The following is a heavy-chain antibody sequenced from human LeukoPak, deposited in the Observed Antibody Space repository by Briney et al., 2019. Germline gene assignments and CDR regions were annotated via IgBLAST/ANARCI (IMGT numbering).Heavy chain of an antibody. CDR3: ARDRSINYYMDV. J-gene: IGHJ6*03. Sequence: GGSLRLSCAASGFTFSSYWMHWVSQAPGKRLVWVSRINSDGSSTSYADSVKGRFTISRDNAKNTLYLQMNSLRAEDTAVYYCARDRSINYYMDVWGKGTTVTVSS. V-gene: IGHV3-74*01. D-gene: IGHD1-14*01. CDR1: GFTFSSYW. CDR2: INSDGSST.